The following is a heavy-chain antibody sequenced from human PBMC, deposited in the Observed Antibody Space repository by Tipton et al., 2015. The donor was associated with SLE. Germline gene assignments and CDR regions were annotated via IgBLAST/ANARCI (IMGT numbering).Heavy chain of an antibody. CDR1: GGSISRYY. V-gene: IGHV4-4*09. CDR3: ATCGGDCLDAFDI. D-gene: IGHD2-21*01. Sequence: TLSLTCTVSGGSISRYYWSWVRQPPGKGLEWIGYIYTGGSTYYNPSLKSRVTISVDTSKTQFSLKLSSVTAADTAVYYCATCGGDCLDAFDIWGQGTMVTVSS. J-gene: IGHJ3*02. CDR2: IYTGGST.